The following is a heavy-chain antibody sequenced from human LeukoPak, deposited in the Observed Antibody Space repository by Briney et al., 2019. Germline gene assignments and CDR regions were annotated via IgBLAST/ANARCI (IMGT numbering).Heavy chain of an antibody. J-gene: IGHJ4*02. CDR3: AKDRYGSGSYYTIPLDY. V-gene: IGHV3-23*01. Sequence: GGSLRLSCAASGFTFSSYAMSWVRQAPGKGLEWVSAISGSGGSTYYADSVKGRFTISRDNSKNTLYLQMNSLRAEDTAVYYCAKDRYGSGSYYTIPLDYWGQGTLVTVSS. D-gene: IGHD3-10*01. CDR1: GFTFSSYA. CDR2: ISGSGGST.